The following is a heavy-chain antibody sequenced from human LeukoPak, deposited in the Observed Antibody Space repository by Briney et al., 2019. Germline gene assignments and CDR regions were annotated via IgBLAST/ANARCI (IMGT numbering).Heavy chain of an antibody. CDR3: ARAADLSGSYFLNWFDP. J-gene: IGHJ5*02. CDR2: IWYDGSNK. Sequence: GGSLRLSCAASGFTFSSYGMHWVRQAPGKGLEWVAVIWYDGSNKYYADSVKGRFTISRDNSKNTLYLQMNSLRAEDTAVYYCARAADLSGSYFLNWFDPWGQGTLVTVSS. D-gene: IGHD1-26*01. V-gene: IGHV3-33*01. CDR1: GFTFSSYG.